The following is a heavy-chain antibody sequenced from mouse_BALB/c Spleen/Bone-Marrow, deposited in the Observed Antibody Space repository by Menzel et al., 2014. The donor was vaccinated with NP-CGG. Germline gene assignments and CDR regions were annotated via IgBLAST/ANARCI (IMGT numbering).Heavy chain of an antibody. D-gene: IGHD2-1*01. V-gene: IGHV5-6-4*01. CDR2: IISGGSYT. CDR1: GFTFTTYT. CDR3: TRAPYDNSYFDY. J-gene: IGHJ2*01. Sequence: DVKLVESGGGLVKPGGSLKLSCAASGFTFTTYTMSWVRQTPEKRLEWVATIISGGSYTYYPDSVKGRFTVSRDNAKNTLYLQMSSLKSEDTAMYYCTRAPYDNSYFDYWGQGTTLTVSS.